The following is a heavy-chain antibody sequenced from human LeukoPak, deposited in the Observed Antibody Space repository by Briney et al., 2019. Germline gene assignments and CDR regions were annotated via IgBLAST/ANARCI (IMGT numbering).Heavy chain of an antibody. D-gene: IGHD3-10*02. J-gene: IGHJ6*04. CDR2: IQQDGTEK. Sequence: GGSLRLSCAASGFTFSSYAMSWVRQAPGKGLEWVANIQQDGTEKYYVDSVKGRFTISRDNAKTSLYLQMNSLRAEDTAVYYCAELGITMIGGVWGKGTTVTISS. V-gene: IGHV3-7*01. CDR1: GFTFSSYA. CDR3: AELGITMIGGV.